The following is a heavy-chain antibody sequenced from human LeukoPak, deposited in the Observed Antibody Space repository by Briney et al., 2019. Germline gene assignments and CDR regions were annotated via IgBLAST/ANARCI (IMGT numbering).Heavy chain of an antibody. CDR2: IHYSGSA. CDR3: ARTYCTAGTCSGGFDY. CDR1: GDSISSGGHY. J-gene: IGHJ4*02. Sequence: SETLSLTCTISGDSISSGGHYWSWIRQHPGKGLEWIGYIHYSGSAYYNPSLKSRVTMSVDTSKNQFSLNLRSVNAADTAIYYCARTYCTAGTCSGGFDYWGQGTLVTVSS. D-gene: IGHD2-15*01. V-gene: IGHV4-31*03.